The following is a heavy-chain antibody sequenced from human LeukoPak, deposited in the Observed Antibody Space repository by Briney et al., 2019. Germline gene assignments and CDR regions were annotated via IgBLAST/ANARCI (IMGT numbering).Heavy chain of an antibody. D-gene: IGHD6-19*01. Sequence: PSETLSLTCTVSGGSINSYYWSWIRQPPGKGLEWIGYIYYSGSTNYNPSPKSRVTISVDTSKNQFSLKLSSVTAADTAVYYCAREAVAGQGGHIDYWGQGTLVTVSS. CDR3: AREAVAGQGGHIDY. CDR1: GGSINSYY. V-gene: IGHV4-59*01. J-gene: IGHJ4*02. CDR2: IYYSGST.